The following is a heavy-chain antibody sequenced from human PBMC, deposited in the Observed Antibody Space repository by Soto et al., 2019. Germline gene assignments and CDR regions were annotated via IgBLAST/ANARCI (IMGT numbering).Heavy chain of an antibody. D-gene: IGHD6-19*01. CDR3: ARVHVMVVAGSTFDY. V-gene: IGHV4-38-2*02. CDR2: TYHGGTT. Sequence: ETLSLTCTVSGDSISSGSYWGWIRQPPGEGPEWIASTYHGGTTFYNPSLKSRISISVDTSKNQFSLRLTSVTAADTATYYCARVHVMVVAGSTFDYWGPGTLVTVS. CDR1: GDSISSGSY. J-gene: IGHJ4*03.